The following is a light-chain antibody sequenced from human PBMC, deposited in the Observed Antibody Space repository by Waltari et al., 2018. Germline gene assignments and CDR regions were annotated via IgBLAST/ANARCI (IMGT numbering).Light chain of an antibody. CDR3: VQSIAFPRT. CDR2: GGS. Sequence: DIVLTQTPDSLPITPGEPASISCRSSQSLLYSNGNTFLHWYLQRPGQSPQLLIFGGSDRASGVPDRFSGSGSDTDFTLTISKVEAEDVGIYYCVQSIAFPRTFGQGTKVEI. J-gene: IGKJ1*01. CDR1: QSLLYSNGNTF. V-gene: IGKV2-40*01.